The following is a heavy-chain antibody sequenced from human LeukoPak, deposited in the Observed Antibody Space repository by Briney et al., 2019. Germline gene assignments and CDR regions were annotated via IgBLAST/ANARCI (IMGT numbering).Heavy chain of an antibody. CDR2: VSGSGGST. CDR3: ARQVGPDY. CDR1: GFTFSSYA. Sequence: PGGSLRLSCAASGFTFSSYAMIWVRQAPGKGLEWVSAVSGSGGSTYYADSMKGRFIISRDNYKNTLYLQMNSLRVEDTAVYYCARQVGPDYWGQGTLVTVSS. J-gene: IGHJ4*02. V-gene: IGHV3-23*01.